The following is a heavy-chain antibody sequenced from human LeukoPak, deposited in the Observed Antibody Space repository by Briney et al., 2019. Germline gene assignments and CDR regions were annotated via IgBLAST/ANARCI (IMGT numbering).Heavy chain of an antibody. CDR2: LTGSGANT. CDR3: IGGLSRGYYSH. Sequence: SGGSLRLSCAASGFPFSGTPMTWVRQAPGKGPEWVSGLTGSGANTYYAASVKGRFTISRDNSKNTLYLQMNSLRAEDTALYYCIGGLSRGYYSHWGQGLLVTVSS. D-gene: IGHD3-22*01. J-gene: IGHJ4*02. V-gene: IGHV3-23*01. CDR1: GFPFSGTP.